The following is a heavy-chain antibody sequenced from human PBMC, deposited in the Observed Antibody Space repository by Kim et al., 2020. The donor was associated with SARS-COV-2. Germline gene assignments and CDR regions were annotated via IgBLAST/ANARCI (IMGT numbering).Heavy chain of an antibody. J-gene: IGHJ6*01. Sequence: GGSLRLSCAASGFTFSSYAMHWVRQAPGKGLEWVAVISYDGSNKYYADSVKGRFTISRDNSKNTLYLQMNSLRAEDTAVYYCARVLDTVTTGWCCYYYG. V-gene: IGHV3-30*04. CDR1: GFTFSSYA. CDR2: ISYDGSNK. D-gene: IGHD4-17*01. CDR3: ARVLDTVTTGWCCYYYG.